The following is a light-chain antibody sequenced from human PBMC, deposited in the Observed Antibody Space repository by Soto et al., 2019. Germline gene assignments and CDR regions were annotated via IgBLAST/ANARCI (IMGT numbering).Light chain of an antibody. CDR2: GNT. V-gene: IGLV1-40*01. CDR1: SSNIGAGYD. J-gene: IGLJ3*02. Sequence: QSVPTQPPSVSGAPGQRVTISCTGSSSNIGAGYDVHWYQHLPGTAPKLLIYGNTNRPSGVPDRFSGSKSGTSASLAITGLQAEDEADYYCQSYDTSLSGWVFGGGTKLTVL. CDR3: QSYDTSLSGWV.